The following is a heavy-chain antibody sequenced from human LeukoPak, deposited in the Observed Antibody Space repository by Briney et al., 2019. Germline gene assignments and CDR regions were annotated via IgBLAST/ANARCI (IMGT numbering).Heavy chain of an antibody. D-gene: IGHD6-19*01. J-gene: IGHJ6*04. V-gene: IGHV4-59*01. CDR3: ARLNSGWYVGCYYYGMDV. CDR2: IYYSGST. CDR1: GGSISSYY. Sequence: SETLSLTCTVSGGSISSYYWSWIRQPPGKGLEWIGYIYYSGSTNYNPSLKSRVTISVDTSKNQFSLKLSSVTAADTAVYYCARLNSGWYVGCYYYGMDVWGKGTTVTVCS.